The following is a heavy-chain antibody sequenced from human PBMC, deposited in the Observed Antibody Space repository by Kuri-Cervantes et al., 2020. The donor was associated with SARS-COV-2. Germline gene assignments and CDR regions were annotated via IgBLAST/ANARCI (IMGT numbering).Heavy chain of an antibody. CDR3: ARQPCTSPSCYLGDDAFDI. CDR2: IPSAGGT. CDR1: GGSITIPNYD. V-gene: IGHV4-39*01. Sequence: SETLSLTCTVSGGSITIPNYDWGWIRHPPGKGLEWIGSIPSAGGTYYSPFLKSRVTISVDTSKNQLSLKLTSVTAADTAVYYWARQPCTSPSCYLGDDAFDIWGQGTMVTVSS. D-gene: IGHD2-2*01. J-gene: IGHJ3*02.